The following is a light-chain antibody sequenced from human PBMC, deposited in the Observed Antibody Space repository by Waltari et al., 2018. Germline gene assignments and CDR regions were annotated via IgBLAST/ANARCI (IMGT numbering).Light chain of an antibody. Sequence: CGARQDSRNWLAWYQQIPGKAPNLLIYATSSLQSGVPSRFSGSGSGTEFTLTSSSLQPEDFATYYCQQANSFPITFGPGTKVDF. J-gene: IGKJ3*01. CDR3: QQANSFPIT. CDR2: ATS. V-gene: IGKV1-12*01. CDR1: QDSRNW.